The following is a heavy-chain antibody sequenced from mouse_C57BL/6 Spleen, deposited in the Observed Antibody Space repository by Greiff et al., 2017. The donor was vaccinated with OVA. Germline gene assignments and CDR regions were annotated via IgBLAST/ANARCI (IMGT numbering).Heavy chain of an antibody. J-gene: IGHJ2*01. V-gene: IGHV5-4*01. Sequence: DVKLVESGGGLVKPGGSLKLSCAASGFTFSSYAMSWVRQTPEKRLEWVATISDGGSYTYYPDNVKGRFTISRDNAKNNLYLQMSHLKSEDTAMYYCARDRGANWDYFDYWGQGTTLTVSS. D-gene: IGHD4-1*01. CDR2: ISDGGSYT. CDR1: GFTFSSYA. CDR3: ARDRGANWDYFDY.